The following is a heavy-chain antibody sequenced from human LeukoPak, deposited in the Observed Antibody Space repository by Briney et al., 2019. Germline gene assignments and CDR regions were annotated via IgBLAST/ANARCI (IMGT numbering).Heavy chain of an antibody. V-gene: IGHV3-48*03. Sequence: GGSLSLSCAASGFTFSNYEMNWVRRAPGKGLEWVSYISSSGNTIYYADSVKGRFTISRDSAKNSLYLQMNSLRAEDTAVYYCARDSGSYYPFRYWGQGTLVTVSS. J-gene: IGHJ4*02. CDR3: ARDSGSYYPFRY. CDR2: ISSSGNTI. D-gene: IGHD3-10*01. CDR1: GFTFSNYE.